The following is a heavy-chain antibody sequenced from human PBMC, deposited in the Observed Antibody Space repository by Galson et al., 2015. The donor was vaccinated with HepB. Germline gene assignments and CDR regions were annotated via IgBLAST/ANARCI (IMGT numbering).Heavy chain of an antibody. V-gene: IGHV3-64D*06. CDR3: VKEDILTGYSVGSFHF. CDR1: GFRFHYYA. Sequence: SLRLSCAGSGFRFHYYALHWVRQAPGKGLEFVSGISHTGGATKFADSVRDRFTISRDNSKNTMYLQMNSLRTEDTAVYYCVKEDILTGYSVGSFHFWGRGTMVTVSS. J-gene: IGHJ3*01. D-gene: IGHD3-9*01. CDR2: ISHTGGAT.